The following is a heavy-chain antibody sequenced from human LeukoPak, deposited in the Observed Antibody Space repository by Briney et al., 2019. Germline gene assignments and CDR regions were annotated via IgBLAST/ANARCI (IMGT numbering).Heavy chain of an antibody. J-gene: IGHJ6*02. D-gene: IGHD4-17*01. V-gene: IGHV4-31*03. CDR1: GGSISSGGYY. CDR3: ARGVADYGDLSYYYYGMDV. Sequence: SQTLSLTCTVSGGSISSGGYYWSWIRQHPGKGLEWIGYIYYSGSTYYNPSLKSRVTISVDTSKNQFSLKLSSVTAADTAVYYCARGVADYGDLSYYYYGMDVWGQGTTVTVSS. CDR2: IYYSGST.